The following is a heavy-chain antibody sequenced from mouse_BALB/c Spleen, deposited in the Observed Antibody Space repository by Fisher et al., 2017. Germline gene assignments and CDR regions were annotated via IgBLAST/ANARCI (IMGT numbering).Heavy chain of an antibody. CDR3: ARGDYYYGSTGYAMDY. J-gene: IGHJ4*01. V-gene: IGHV1-50*01. D-gene: IGHD1-1*01. Sequence: KFKGKATFTADTSSNTAYMELRSLTSEDSAVYYCARGDYYYGSTGYAMDYWGQGTSVTVSS.